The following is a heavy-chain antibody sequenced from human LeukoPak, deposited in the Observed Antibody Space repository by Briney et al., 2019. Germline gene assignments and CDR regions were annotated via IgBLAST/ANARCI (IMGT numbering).Heavy chain of an antibody. V-gene: IGHV4-59*08. CDR1: GGSISSYY. Sequence: SETLSLTCTVSGGSISSYYWSWIRQPPGKGLEWIGYVYYSGSTNYNPSLKSRVTISVDTSKNQFSLKLSSVTAADTAVYYCASHAHYFDSSGYYTLDYWGQGTLVTVSS. CDR3: ASHAHYFDSSGYYTLDY. CDR2: VYYSGST. D-gene: IGHD3-22*01. J-gene: IGHJ4*02.